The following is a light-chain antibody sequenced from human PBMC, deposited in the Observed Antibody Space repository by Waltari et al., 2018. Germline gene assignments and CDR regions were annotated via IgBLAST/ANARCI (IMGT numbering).Light chain of an antibody. CDR2: RNN. V-gene: IGLV1-47*01. CDR1: RSNTGSNS. CDR3: AAWDDSLSGPV. J-gene: IGLJ2*01. Sequence: QSVLTQPPSASGTPGQRVTIPCSGSRSNTGSNSVSWYQQLPGTAPKRLIYRNNQRPSGVPDRFSGSKSGTSASLAISGLRSEDEADYYCAAWDDSLSGPVFGGGTKLTVL.